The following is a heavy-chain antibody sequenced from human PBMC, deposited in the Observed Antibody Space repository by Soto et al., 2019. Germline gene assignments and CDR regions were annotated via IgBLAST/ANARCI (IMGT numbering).Heavy chain of an antibody. Sequence: QVQLLQSGAEVKKPGASVKVSCKASGYTFTNYYMHWVRQAPGQGLEWMGLIYPSGGSTRNAQKCQGRVTMTRDTSTSTVYMELSSLRSEDTAVYYCARDFSGPMDYWGRGNLVTVSS. CDR1: GYTFTNYY. V-gene: IGHV1-46*01. CDR2: IYPSGGST. J-gene: IGHJ4*02. D-gene: IGHD3-10*01. CDR3: ARDFSGPMDY.